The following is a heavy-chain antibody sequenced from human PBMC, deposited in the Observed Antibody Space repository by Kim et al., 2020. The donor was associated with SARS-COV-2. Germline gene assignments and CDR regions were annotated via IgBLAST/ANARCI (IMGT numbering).Heavy chain of an antibody. CDR3: ARDPLYGSGTSFYYYSMDV. D-gene: IGHD3-10*01. J-gene: IGHJ6*02. Sequence: KVRFTISRDNAKSSLYLQMNSLRAEDTAVYYCARDPLYGSGTSFYYYSMDVWGRGTTVTVSS. V-gene: IGHV3-11*06.